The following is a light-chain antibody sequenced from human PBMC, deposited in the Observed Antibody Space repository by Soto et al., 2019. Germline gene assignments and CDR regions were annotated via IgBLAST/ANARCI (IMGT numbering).Light chain of an antibody. CDR2: GAS. J-gene: IGKJ4*01. CDR1: QSVSSN. CDR3: QQYNNWPLT. Sequence: VMKQSPATLSVSPGERVGRSYRASQSVSSNLAWYQQKPGQAPRFLIYGASTRATGIPARFSGSGSGTEFTLTISSLQSEDFAVYYCQQYNNWPLTFGGGTKVDI. V-gene: IGKV3-15*01.